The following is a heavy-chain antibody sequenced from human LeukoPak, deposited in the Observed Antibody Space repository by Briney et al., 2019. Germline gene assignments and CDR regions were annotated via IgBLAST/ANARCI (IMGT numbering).Heavy chain of an antibody. CDR1: EFTFSNNW. Sequence: PGGSLRLSCAASEFTFSNNWMSWVRQAPGKGPEWVASIKEDGSIKYYVDSVKGRFTISRDNSKNTLYLQMNSLRAEDTAVYYCAKDQSSGYYKTFDYWGQGTLVTVSS. J-gene: IGHJ4*02. V-gene: IGHV3-7*04. CDR2: IKEDGSIK. D-gene: IGHD3-22*01. CDR3: AKDQSSGYYKTFDY.